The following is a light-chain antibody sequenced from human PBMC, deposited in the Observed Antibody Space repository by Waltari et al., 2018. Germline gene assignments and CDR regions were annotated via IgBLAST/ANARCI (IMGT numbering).Light chain of an antibody. CDR2: WAS. J-gene: IGKJ2*01. CDR1: QSVFYNSNNKHY. CDR3: QQYYTAPYT. Sequence: DIVMTQSPDSLPVSLGERATLTCKSSQSVFYNSNNKHYLAWYQQKVGPPPKLLLYWASSRESGVPDRFSGSVSGTDFTLTISSLQTEDVAVYYCQQYYTAPYTFGQGTKLEIK. V-gene: IGKV4-1*01.